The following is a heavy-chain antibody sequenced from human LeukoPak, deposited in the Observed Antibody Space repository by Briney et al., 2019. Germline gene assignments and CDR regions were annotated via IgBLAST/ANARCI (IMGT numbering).Heavy chain of an antibody. CDR2: IIPIFGTA. Sequence: SVKVSCKASGGTFSSYAISWVRQAPGQGLEWMGGIIPIFGTANYAQKFQGRVTMTRDTSTSTVYMELSSLRSEDTAVYFCARDLASSGYYWDWGQGTLVTVSS. CDR3: ARDLASSGYYWD. D-gene: IGHD3-22*01. J-gene: IGHJ4*02. CDR1: GGTFSSYA. V-gene: IGHV1-69*05.